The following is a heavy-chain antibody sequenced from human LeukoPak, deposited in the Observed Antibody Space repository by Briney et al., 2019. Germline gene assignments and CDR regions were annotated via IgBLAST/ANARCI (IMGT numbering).Heavy chain of an antibody. CDR3: AKVPGPYYFDY. Sequence: PGGSLRLSCAASGXSFSSYGMHWVRQAPGKGLEWVAVISYDGSNKYYADSVKGRLTISRDNSKNTLYLEINSPRAEDTAVYYCAKVPGPYYFDYWGQGTPVTVSS. CDR2: ISYDGSNK. D-gene: IGHD7-27*01. J-gene: IGHJ4*02. V-gene: IGHV3-30*18. CDR1: GXSFSSYG.